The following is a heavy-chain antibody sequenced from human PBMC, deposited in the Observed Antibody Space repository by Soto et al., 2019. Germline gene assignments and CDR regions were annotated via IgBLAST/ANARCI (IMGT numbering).Heavy chain of an antibody. CDR3: TGSNLDDYGDYRADAFDI. V-gene: IGHV3-49*03. J-gene: IGHJ3*02. CDR2: IRSKAYGGTT. CDR1: GFTFGDYA. D-gene: IGHD4-17*01. Sequence: GGSLRLSCTASGFTFGDYAMSWFRQAPGKGLEWVGFIRSKAYGGTTEYAASVKGRFTISRDDSKSIANLQMNSLKTEDTAVYYCTGSNLDDYGDYRADAFDIWGQGTMVTVSS.